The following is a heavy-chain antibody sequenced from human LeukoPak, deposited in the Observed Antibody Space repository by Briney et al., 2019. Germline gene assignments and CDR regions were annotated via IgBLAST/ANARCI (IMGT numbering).Heavy chain of an antibody. Sequence: SETLSLTCTVSGGSISSYHWSWIRQPPGKGLEWIGYIYYSGSTNYNPSLKSRVTISVDTSKNQFSLKLSSVTAADTAVYYCARERYGSGSYYTDYWGQGTLVTVSS. D-gene: IGHD3-10*01. V-gene: IGHV4-59*01. J-gene: IGHJ4*02. CDR3: ARERYGSGSYYTDY. CDR2: IYYSGST. CDR1: GGSISSYH.